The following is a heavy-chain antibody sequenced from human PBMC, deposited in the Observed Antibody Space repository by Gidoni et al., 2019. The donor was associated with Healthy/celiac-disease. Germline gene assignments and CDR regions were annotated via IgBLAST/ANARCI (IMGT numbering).Heavy chain of an antibody. CDR2: INHSGST. Sequence: QVQLQQWGAGLLKPSETLSLTCAVYGGSFSGYYWSWIRQPPGKGLEWIGEINHSGSTNYNPSLKSRVTISVDTSKNQFSLKLSSVTAADTAVYYCARVIAHSNSRRGYWYFDLWGRGTLVTVSS. V-gene: IGHV4-34*01. J-gene: IGHJ2*01. CDR1: GGSFSGYY. CDR3: ARVIAHSNSRRGYWYFDL. D-gene: IGHD4-4*01.